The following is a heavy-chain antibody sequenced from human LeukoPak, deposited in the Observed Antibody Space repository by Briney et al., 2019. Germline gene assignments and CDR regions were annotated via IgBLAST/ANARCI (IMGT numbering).Heavy chain of an antibody. J-gene: IGHJ4*02. Sequence: ASVKVSCKASGYTFTSYAMHWVRQAPGQGLEWMGWITPSGGTNYPQKFQGRVAITRDTSISTAYMDLSRLTSDDTAVYYCARDRYGDGFAHFDYWGQGALVTVSS. CDR2: ITPSGGT. V-gene: IGHV1-2*02. CDR3: ARDRYGDGFAHFDY. CDR1: GYTFTSYA. D-gene: IGHD5-24*01.